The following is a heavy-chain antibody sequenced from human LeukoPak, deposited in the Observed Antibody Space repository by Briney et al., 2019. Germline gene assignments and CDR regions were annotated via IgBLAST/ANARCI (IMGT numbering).Heavy chain of an antibody. J-gene: IGHJ4*02. D-gene: IGHD4-11*01. CDR2: INWNGGSI. CDR3: AKGAYSGDY. V-gene: IGHV3-20*04. Sequence: GGSLRLSCAASGFSFDDYGMSWVRQATGKGLEWVSRINWNGGSIGYADSVKGRFTISRDNAKNSLYLQMNSLRAEDTAVYYCAKGAYSGDYWGQGTLVTVSS. CDR1: GFSFDDYG.